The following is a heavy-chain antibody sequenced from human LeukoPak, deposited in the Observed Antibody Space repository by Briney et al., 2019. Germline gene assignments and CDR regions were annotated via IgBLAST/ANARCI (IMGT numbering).Heavy chain of an antibody. CDR3: GVITGTTSA. Sequence: SETLSLTCTVSGGSISSYYWSWIRQPPGKGLEWVGDIYYSGSTNYNPSLKSRVTISVDTSKNQFSLKLSSVTAADTAVYYCGVITGTTSAWGQGTLVTVSS. CDR1: GGSISSYY. J-gene: IGHJ4*02. CDR2: IYYSGST. D-gene: IGHD1-7*01. V-gene: IGHV4-59*01.